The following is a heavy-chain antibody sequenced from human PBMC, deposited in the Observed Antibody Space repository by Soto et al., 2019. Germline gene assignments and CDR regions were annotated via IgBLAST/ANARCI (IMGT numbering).Heavy chain of an antibody. CDR1: GDSVSSNSAA. CDR3: ARVSNYDILTGQLSRANYGMDV. CDR2: TYYRSKWYN. Sequence: PSQTLSLTCAISGDSVSSNSAAWNWIRQSPSRGLEWLGRTYYRSKWYNDYAVSVKSRITINPDTSKNQFSLQLNSVTPEDSAVYYCARVSNYDILTGQLSRANYGMDVWGQGTTVTV. V-gene: IGHV6-1*01. J-gene: IGHJ6*02. D-gene: IGHD3-9*01.